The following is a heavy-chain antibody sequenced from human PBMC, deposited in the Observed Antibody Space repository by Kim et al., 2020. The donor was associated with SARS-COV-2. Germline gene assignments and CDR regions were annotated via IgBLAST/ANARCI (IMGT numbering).Heavy chain of an antibody. CDR3: ARDPMITFGGVIAIGYY. CDR2: ISYDGSTK. J-gene: IGHJ6*01. CDR1: GFTFSSYA. V-gene: IGHV3-30-3*01. Sequence: GGSLRLSCAASGFTFSSYAMHWVRQAPGKGLEWVAVISYDGSTKYYADSVKGRFTISRDNSKNTLYLQMNSLRAEDTAVYYCARDPMITFGGVIAIGYY. D-gene: IGHD3-16*02.